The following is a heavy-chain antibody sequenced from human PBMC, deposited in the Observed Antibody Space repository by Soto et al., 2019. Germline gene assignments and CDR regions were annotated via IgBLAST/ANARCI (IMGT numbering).Heavy chain of an antibody. Sequence: SETLSLTCTVSGGSISGGDYYWSWIRQPPGKGLEWIGYIYYSGSTYYNPSLKSRVTISVDTSNNQFSLKLTSVTAADTAVYYCARYYYGSGSYQDYWGQGTLVTVSS. D-gene: IGHD3-10*01. CDR1: GGSISGGDYY. CDR2: IYYSGST. V-gene: IGHV4-30-4*01. J-gene: IGHJ4*02. CDR3: ARYYYGSGSYQDY.